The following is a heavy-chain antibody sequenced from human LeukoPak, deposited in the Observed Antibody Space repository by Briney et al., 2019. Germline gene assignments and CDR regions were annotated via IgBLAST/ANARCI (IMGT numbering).Heavy chain of an antibody. D-gene: IGHD4-11*01. V-gene: IGHV1-69*13. CDR1: GGTFSSYA. J-gene: IGHJ6*02. CDR2: IIPIFGTA. Sequence: SVKVSCEASGGTFSSYAISWVRQAPGQGLEWMGGIIPIFGTANYAQKFQGRVTITADESTSTAYMELSSLRSEDTAVYYCASPTTVTKVWYYYYGMDVWGQGTTVTVSS. CDR3: ASPTTVTKVWYYYYGMDV.